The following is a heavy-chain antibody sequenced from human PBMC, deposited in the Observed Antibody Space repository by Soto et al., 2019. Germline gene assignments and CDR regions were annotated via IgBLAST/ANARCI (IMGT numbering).Heavy chain of an antibody. CDR1: GGSITDYS. D-gene: IGHD2-21*02. CDR2: IFSSGST. CDR3: ARDQGVVVTADNWSEP. Sequence: PSETLSLTCTVSGGSITDYSWVWIRQPAGKGLEWIGRIFSSGSTNYNPSLKGRITMSLDTSKNQFSLKLNSATATDTAVYFCARDQGVVVTADNWSEPWGQGILVTVSS. V-gene: IGHV4-4*07. J-gene: IGHJ5*02.